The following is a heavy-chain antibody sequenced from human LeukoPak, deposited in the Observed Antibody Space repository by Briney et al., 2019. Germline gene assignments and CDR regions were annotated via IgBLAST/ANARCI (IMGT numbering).Heavy chain of an antibody. CDR1: GFTFDDYA. CDR3: AMPTGTPGTARDY. D-gene: IGHD1-1*01. Sequence: GGSLRLSCAASGFTFDDYAMHWVRQAPGKGLEWVSGISWNSGSIGYADSVKGRFTISRDNAKNSLYLQMNSLRAEDTALYYCAMPTGTPGTARDYWGQGTLVTVSS. V-gene: IGHV3-9*01. CDR2: ISWNSGSI. J-gene: IGHJ4*02.